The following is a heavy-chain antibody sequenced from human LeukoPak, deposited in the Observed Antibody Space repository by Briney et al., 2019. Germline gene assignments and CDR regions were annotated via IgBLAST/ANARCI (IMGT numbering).Heavy chain of an antibody. CDR2: ISSSSSDI. Sequence: TGGSLRLSRAASGFTFSSYSMNWVRQAPGKALEECSSISSSSSDIYYAESVKGRFTISREKAKNSLYLQMLRLSAEATAVYACARLSVKPPRMNIVVVVAAQGGMDGWGQGTTVTVS. V-gene: IGHV3-21*01. J-gene: IGHJ6*02. CDR1: GFTFSSYS. CDR3: ARLSVKPPRMNIVVVVAAQGGMDG. D-gene: IGHD2-15*01.